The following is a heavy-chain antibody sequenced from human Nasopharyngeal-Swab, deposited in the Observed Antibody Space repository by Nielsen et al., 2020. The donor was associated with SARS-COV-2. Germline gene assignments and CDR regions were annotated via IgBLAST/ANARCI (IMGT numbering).Heavy chain of an antibody. V-gene: IGHV4-34*01. D-gene: IGHD6-13*01. J-gene: IGHJ2*01. CDR1: GGSFSGYY. CDR2: INHSGST. Sequence: SETLSLSCAVSGGSFSGYYLRWIRQPPGKGLEWIGEINHSGSTNYNPSLKSRVTISVDTSKNQFSLKLSSVTAADTAVYYCARGRYSSSWYGLIWYFDLWGRGTLVTVSS. CDR3: ARGRYSSSWYGLIWYFDL.